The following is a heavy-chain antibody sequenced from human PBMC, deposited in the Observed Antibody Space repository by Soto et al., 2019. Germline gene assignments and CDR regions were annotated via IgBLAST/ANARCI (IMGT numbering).Heavy chain of an antibody. V-gene: IGHV3-7*01. J-gene: IGHJ4*02. CDR3: ARLSTSAGRRDLAC. CDR1: GFSLSSYW. Sequence: EVQLVESGGGLVQPGGSLRLSCAASGFSLSSYWMSWVRQASGKGLEWVANMNQDGSESDYVGSVKGRFTFTRDNAKNSLYLQMNSLRAEDTAVYYCARLSTSAGRRDLACWGQGTLVTFSS. CDR2: MNQDGSES.